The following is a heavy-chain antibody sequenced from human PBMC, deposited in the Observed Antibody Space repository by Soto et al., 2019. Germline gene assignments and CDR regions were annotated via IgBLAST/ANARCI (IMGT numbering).Heavy chain of an antibody. Sequence: QVQLQESGPGLVKPSETLSLTCTVSGGSISSYYWSWIRQPPGKGLEWIGYIYYSGSTNYNPSLKSRVTISVDTSKNQFSLKLSSVTAADTAVYYCALNYYGDYEMGWDVWGKGTTVTVSS. D-gene: IGHD4-17*01. CDR1: GGSISSYY. CDR2: IYYSGST. V-gene: IGHV4-59*01. CDR3: ALNYYGDYEMGWDV. J-gene: IGHJ6*04.